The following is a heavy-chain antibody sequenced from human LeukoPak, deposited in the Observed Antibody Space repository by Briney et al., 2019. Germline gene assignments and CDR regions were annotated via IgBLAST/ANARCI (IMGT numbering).Heavy chain of an antibody. CDR1: GFTVSSNY. Sequence: PGGSLRLSCAASGFTVSSNYMSWVRQAPGKGLEWVSVIYSGGSTYYADSVKGRFTISRDNSKNTLYLQMNSLRVEDTAVYYCARDAAYDSRAFDIWGQGTMVTVSS. D-gene: IGHD3-22*01. CDR3: ARDAAYDSRAFDI. V-gene: IGHV3-53*01. J-gene: IGHJ3*02. CDR2: IYSGGST.